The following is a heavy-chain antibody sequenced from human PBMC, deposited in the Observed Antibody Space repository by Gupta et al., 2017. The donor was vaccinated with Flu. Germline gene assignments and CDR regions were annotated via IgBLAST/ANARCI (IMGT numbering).Heavy chain of an antibody. Sequence: QITLKESGPTLVKPTETLTLTCTFSGFSLSSSGVRVGWIRQPPGKALEWLALIYWNDDLRYNLALKSRLTITKDTSKNQVVLRMTNMEPADTATYYCAHSVDDAYYVRLGGFDLWGQGMLVTVSS. D-gene: IGHD3-10*01. CDR2: IYWNDDL. CDR1: GFSLSSSGVR. J-gene: IGHJ4*02. V-gene: IGHV2-5*01. CDR3: AHSVDDAYYVRLGGFDL.